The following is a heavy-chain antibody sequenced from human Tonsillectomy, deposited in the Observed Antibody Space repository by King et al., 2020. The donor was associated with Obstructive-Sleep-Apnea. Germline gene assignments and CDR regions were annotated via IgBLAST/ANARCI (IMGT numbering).Heavy chain of an antibody. Sequence: VQLQESGPGLVKPSQTLSLTCTVSGGSISSGDYYWNWIRQPPGKGLEWIGYIYYSGSTYYNPSLKSRGTISLDTSKNQFSLKVNSMTDAETAVYYCARKGKWLQSLPFDYWGQGTLVTVSA. V-gene: IGHV4-30-4*01. J-gene: IGHJ4*02. D-gene: IGHD5-24*01. CDR1: GGSISSGDYY. CDR3: ARKGKWLQSLPFDY. CDR2: IYYSGST.